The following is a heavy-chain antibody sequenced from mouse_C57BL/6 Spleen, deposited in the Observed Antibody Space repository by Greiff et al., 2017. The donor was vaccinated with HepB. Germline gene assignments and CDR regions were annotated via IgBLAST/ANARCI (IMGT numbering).Heavy chain of an antibody. CDR3: AQADGYLYYYAMDY. J-gene: IGHJ4*01. V-gene: IGHV1-42*01. CDR1: GYSFTGYY. D-gene: IGHD2-3*01. CDR2: INPSTGGT. Sequence: DVKLQESGPELVKPGASVKISCKASGYSFTGYYMNWVKQSPEKSLEWIGEINPSTGGTTYNQKFKAKATLTVDKSSSTAYMQLKSLTSEDSAVYYCAQADGYLYYYAMDYWGQGTSVTVSS.